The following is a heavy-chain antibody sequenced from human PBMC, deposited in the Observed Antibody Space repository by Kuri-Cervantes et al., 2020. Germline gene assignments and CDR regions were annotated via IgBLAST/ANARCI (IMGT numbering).Heavy chain of an antibody. CDR3: ARDRYDILTGYYLWGGYGMDV. CDR2: TYYRFKWYN. V-gene: IGHV6-1*01. D-gene: IGHD3-9*01. J-gene: IGHJ6*02. Sequence: SQTLSLTCAISGDSVSSNSAAWNWIRQSPSRGLEWLGRTYYRFKWYNDYSVSVKGRISINPDTSKNQVSLQLNSVTPEDTAVYYCARDRYDILTGYYLWGGYGMDVWGQGTTVTVSS. CDR1: GDSVSSNSAA.